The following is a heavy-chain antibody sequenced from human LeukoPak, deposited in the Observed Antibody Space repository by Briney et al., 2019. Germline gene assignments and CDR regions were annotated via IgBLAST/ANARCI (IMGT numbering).Heavy chain of an antibody. D-gene: IGHD2-2*01. V-gene: IGHV3-30-3*01. J-gene: IGHJ4*02. CDR2: ISYDGSNK. Sequence: PGGSLRLSCAASGFTFSSYAMHWVRQAPGKGLERVAVISYDGSNKYYADSVKGRFTISRDNSKNTLYLQMNSLRAEDTAVYYCARNRDPIVVVPAAPDYWGQGTLVTVSS. CDR3: ARNRDPIVVVPAAPDY. CDR1: GFTFSSYA.